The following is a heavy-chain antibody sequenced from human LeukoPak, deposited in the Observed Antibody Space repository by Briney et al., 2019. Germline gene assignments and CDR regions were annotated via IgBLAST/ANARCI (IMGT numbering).Heavy chain of an antibody. V-gene: IGHV4-4*07. D-gene: IGHD4-23*01. CDR1: GGSISSYY. CDR2: IYSSGIA. J-gene: IGHJ5*02. Sequence: ASGTLSLTCTVSGGSISSYYWSWIRQPAGKGLEWIGRIYSSGIANYNPSLKSRVTMSVDTSKNQFSLKLTSVTAADTAVYYCATGAYGGSAWGQGILVTVSS. CDR3: ATGAYGGSA.